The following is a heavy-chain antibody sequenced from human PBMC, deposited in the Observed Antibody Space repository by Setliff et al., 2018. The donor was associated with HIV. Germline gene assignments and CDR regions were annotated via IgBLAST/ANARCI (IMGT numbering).Heavy chain of an antibody. CDR2: VNYSGST. D-gene: IGHD3-3*01. J-gene: IGHJ4*02. Sequence: SETLSLTCTVSGGSISSSGPGYYWGWVRQAPGGGLEWIGSVNYSGSTYYNPSLKSRVTISLDTSKNQLSLRLTSMTAADTAVYYCARSQPDTIFGVVIFDYWGQGKMVTVSS. V-gene: IGHV4-39*01. CDR1: GGSISSSGPGYY. CDR3: ARSQPDTIFGVVIFDY.